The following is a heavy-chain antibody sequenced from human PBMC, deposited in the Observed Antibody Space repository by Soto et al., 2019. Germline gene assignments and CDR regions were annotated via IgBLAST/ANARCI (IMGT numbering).Heavy chain of an antibody. CDR3: AKEQITMVRGVLPYGMDV. CDR2: ISYDGSNK. Sequence: GGSLRLSCAASGFTFSSYGMHWVRQAPGKGLEWVAVISYDGSNKYYADSVKGRFTISRDNSKNTLYLQMNSLRAEDTAVYYCAKEQITMVRGVLPYGMDVWGQGTTVTVSS. CDR1: GFTFSSYG. D-gene: IGHD3-10*01. J-gene: IGHJ6*02. V-gene: IGHV3-30*18.